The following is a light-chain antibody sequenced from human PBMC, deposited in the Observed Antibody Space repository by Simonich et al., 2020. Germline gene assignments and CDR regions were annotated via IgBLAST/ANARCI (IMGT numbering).Light chain of an antibody. Sequence: DIQMTQSPSSLSASVGDRVTITCRASQGISHSLAWYQQKPGKAPKLLRYAASRLESGVPDRFSGSGSGTDFTLTISSLQAEDVAVYYCQQYYSTPWTFGQGTKVEIK. V-gene: IGKV1-NL1*01. J-gene: IGKJ1*01. CDR3: QQYYSTPWT. CDR1: QGISHS. CDR2: AAS.